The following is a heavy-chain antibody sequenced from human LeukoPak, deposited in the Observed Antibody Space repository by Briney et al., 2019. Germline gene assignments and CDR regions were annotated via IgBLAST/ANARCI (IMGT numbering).Heavy chain of an antibody. D-gene: IGHD2-15*01. CDR3: AKGSYCSGGSCYSVDYYYYGMDV. CDR1: GSTFSSYA. Sequence: PGGSLRLSCAASGSTFSSYAMSWVRQAPGKGLEWVSAISGSGGSTYYADSVKGRFTISRDNSKNTLYLQMNSLRAEDTAVYYCAKGSYCSGGSCYSVDYYYYGMDVWGQGTTVTVSS. CDR2: ISGSGGST. V-gene: IGHV3-23*01. J-gene: IGHJ6*02.